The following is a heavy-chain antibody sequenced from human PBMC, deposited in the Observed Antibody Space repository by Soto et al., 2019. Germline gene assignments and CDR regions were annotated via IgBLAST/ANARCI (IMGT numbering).Heavy chain of an antibody. J-gene: IGHJ6*02. CDR2: ISAYNGNT. Sequence: ASVKVSCKASGYTFTSYGISWVRQAPGQGLEWMGWISAYNGNTNYAQKLQGRVTMTTDTSTSTAYMELRSLRSADTAAYYCARDQGRVRFFEWLPPPRYYRMDVWG. CDR1: GYTFTSYG. V-gene: IGHV1-18*01. CDR3: ARDQGRVRFFEWLPPPRYYRMDV. D-gene: IGHD3-3*01.